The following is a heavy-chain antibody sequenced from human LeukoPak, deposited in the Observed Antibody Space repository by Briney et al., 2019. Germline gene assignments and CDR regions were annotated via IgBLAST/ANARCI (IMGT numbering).Heavy chain of an antibody. CDR3: ASSSSSWYSGWFDP. J-gene: IGHJ5*02. CDR1: GGTFSSYA. V-gene: IGHV1-69*04. CDR2: IIPILGIA. Sequence: SVKVSRKASGGTFSSYAISWVRQAPGQGLEWMGRIIPILGIANYAQKFQGRVTITADKSTSTAYMELSSLRSEDTAVYYCASSSSSWYSGWFDPWGQGTLVTVSS. D-gene: IGHD6-13*01.